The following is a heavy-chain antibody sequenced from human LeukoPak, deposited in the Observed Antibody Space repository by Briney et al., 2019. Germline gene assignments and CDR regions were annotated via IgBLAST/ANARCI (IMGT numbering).Heavy chain of an antibody. CDR3: ATGGYSYGYYFDY. J-gene: IGHJ4*02. CDR1: GYTLTELS. CDR2: FDPEDGET. Sequence: ASVKVSCTVSGYTLTELSMHWVRQAPGKGLEWMGGFDPEDGETIYAQKFQGRVTMTEDTSTDTAYMELSSLRSEDTAVYYCATGGYSYGYYFDYWGQGTLVTVSS. D-gene: IGHD5-18*01. V-gene: IGHV1-24*01.